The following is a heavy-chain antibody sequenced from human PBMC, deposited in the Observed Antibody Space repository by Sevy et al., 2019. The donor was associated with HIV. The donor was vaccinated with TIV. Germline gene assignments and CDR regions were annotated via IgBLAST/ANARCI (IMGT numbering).Heavy chain of an antibody. D-gene: IGHD2-2*01. CDR3: ARFTTARGMDV. CDR1: GFTVSSNY. CDR2: IYSGGST. V-gene: IGHV3-53*01. Sequence: GGFLRLSCAASGFTVSSNYMSWVRQAPGKGLEWVSVIYSGGSTYYADSVKGRFTISRDNSKNTLYLQMNSLRAEDTAVYYCARFTTARGMDVWGQGTTVTVSS. J-gene: IGHJ6*02.